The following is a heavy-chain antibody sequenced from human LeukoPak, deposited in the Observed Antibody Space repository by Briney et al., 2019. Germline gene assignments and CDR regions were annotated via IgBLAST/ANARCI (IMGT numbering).Heavy chain of an antibody. CDR1: EFRFGRDW. Sequence: GGSLRLSCVASEFRFGRDWISWVRQAPGKGLEWVACIKQDGSEEYYVGSVRGRFTVSVDNGKNSLYLQMNSLRAEDTARYYCAKDNPPPFDYWGQGTLVTVSS. V-gene: IGHV3-7*01. D-gene: IGHD1-14*01. J-gene: IGHJ4*02. CDR2: IKQDGSEE. CDR3: AKDNPPPFDY.